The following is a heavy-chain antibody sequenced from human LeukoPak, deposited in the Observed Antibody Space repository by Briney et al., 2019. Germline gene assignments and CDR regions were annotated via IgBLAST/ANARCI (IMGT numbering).Heavy chain of an antibody. V-gene: IGHV3-48*03. D-gene: IGHD2-8*01. CDR3: AGSVWDAFDI. CDR1: GFTFSSYE. J-gene: IGHJ3*02. CDR2: ISSSGSTI. Sequence: GGSLRLSCAASGFTFSSYEMNWVRQAPGKELEWVSYISSSGSTIYYADSVKGRFTISRDNAKNSLYLQMNSLRAEDTAVYYCAGSVWDAFDIWGQGTMVTVSS.